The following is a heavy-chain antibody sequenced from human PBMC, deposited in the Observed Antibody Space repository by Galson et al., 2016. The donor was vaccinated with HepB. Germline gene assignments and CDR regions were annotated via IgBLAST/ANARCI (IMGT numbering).Heavy chain of an antibody. J-gene: IGHJ6*02. CDR2: IIPIFGTA. V-gene: IGHV1-69*13. CDR1: GGTFSSYA. Sequence: SVKVSCKASGGTFSSYAISWVRQAPGQGLEWMGGIIPIFGTANYAQKFQGRVTITADESTSTAYMELSRLRSEDTAVYYCSRFPGILAVSNTGLDYYYYGMDVWGQGTTVSVSS. CDR3: SRFPGILAVSNTGLDYYYYGMDV. D-gene: IGHD5/OR15-5a*01.